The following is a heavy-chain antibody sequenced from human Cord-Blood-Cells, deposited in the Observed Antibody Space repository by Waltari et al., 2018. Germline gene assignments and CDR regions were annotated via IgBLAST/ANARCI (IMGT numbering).Heavy chain of an antibody. J-gene: IGHJ4*02. Sequence: QVQLVQSGAEVKKPGASVKVSCKVSGYTLTDLSMHWVRQAPGKGLEWMGGFDPEDGETIYAQKFQGRVTMTEDTSTDTAYMELSSLRSEDTAVYYCATALGMITFGGVIVRAPFDYWGQGTLVTVSS. CDR1: GYTLTDLS. CDR2: FDPEDGET. V-gene: IGHV1-24*01. D-gene: IGHD3-16*02. CDR3: ATALGMITFGGVIVRAPFDY.